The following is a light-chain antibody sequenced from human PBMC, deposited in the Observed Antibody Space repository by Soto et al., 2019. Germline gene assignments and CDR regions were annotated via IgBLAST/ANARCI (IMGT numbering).Light chain of an antibody. CDR2: DAS. Sequence: VMTQSPASLSACPGERGSLACSASQNIRSSLAWYQQRPGQAPRLLIYDASTRATGIPPRFSGGGSGTEFTVTIRSLKSEDFAIYYCQQYDIWPHYPFGPGTQVDIK. CDR3: QQYDIWPHYP. CDR1: QNIRSS. V-gene: IGKV3-15*01. J-gene: IGKJ2*01.